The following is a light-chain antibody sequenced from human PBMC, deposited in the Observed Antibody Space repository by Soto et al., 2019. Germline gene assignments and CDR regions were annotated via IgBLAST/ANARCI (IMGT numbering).Light chain of an antibody. CDR1: SSNIGAGYD. CDR3: ESYDSSLSGSV. CDR2: GNS. V-gene: IGLV1-40*01. J-gene: IGLJ2*01. Sequence: QSVLTQPPSVSGAPGQRVTISCTGSSSNIGAGYDGHWYQQLPGTAPKLLIYGNSNRPSGVPDRFSGSKSGTSASLAITGSEAEDEADYDGESYDSSLSGSVFGGGTQLTVL.